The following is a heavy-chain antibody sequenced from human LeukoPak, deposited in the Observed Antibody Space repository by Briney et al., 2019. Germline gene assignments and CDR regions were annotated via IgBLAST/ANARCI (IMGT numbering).Heavy chain of an antibody. CDR2: ILGSGAAS. CDR3: VRETFTKDIVVVPAADYYYYYYMDV. V-gene: IGHV3-23*01. CDR1: GFTFNTYP. Sequence: GGSLRLSCSASGFTFNTYPMSWVRQAPGKGLEWVSGILGSGAASWYVDSVKGRFTISRDNAKNSLYLQMNSLRAEDTAVYYCVRETFTKDIVVVPAADYYYYYYMDVWGKGTTVTVSS. J-gene: IGHJ6*03. D-gene: IGHD2-2*01.